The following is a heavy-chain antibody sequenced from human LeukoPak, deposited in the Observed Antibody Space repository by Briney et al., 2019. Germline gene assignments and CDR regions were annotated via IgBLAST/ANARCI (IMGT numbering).Heavy chain of an antibody. CDR3: ARDLAISYDS. J-gene: IGHJ4*02. CDR2: IRSSSSYI. V-gene: IGHV3-21*01. Sequence: GGSLTLSCAVSGFTFSSYSMKWVRPPPGKGLEWVSSIRSSSSYIYYADSVKGRFTISRDNAKNSLYLQMNSLRAEDTAVYYCARDLAISYDSWGKGTLVTVSS. CDR1: GFTFSSYS. D-gene: IGHD3-22*01.